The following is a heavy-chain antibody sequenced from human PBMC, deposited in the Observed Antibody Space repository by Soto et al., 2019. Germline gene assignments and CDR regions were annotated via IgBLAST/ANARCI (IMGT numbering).Heavy chain of an antibody. D-gene: IGHD5-12*01. CDR3: ARREYSGYALHENWFDP. V-gene: IGHV4-59*08. CDR1: GGSISRYY. Sequence: SETLSLTCTVSGGSISRYYCSWIRQPPGKGLEWIGYIYYSGSTNYNPSLKSRVTISVDTSKNQFSLKLSSVTAADTAVYYCARREYSGYALHENWFDPCSQGTLVTVSS. J-gene: IGHJ5*02. CDR2: IYYSGST.